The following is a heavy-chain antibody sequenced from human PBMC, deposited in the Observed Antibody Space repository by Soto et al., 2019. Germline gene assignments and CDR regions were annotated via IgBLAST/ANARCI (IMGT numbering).Heavy chain of an antibody. CDR2: ITGDSSTM. CDR3: ARDNGRAGSFDP. V-gene: IGHV3-48*02. Sequence: EVQVVESGGGLVQPGGSLRLSCAASGFTFSRYSMNWVRQAPGKGLEWISYITGDSSTMFYADSVKGRFTISRDNAKNSLFLQMNSLRDEDTAMYYCARDNGRAGSFDPWGQGTLVTVSS. D-gene: IGHD6-13*01. CDR1: GFTFSRYS. J-gene: IGHJ5*02.